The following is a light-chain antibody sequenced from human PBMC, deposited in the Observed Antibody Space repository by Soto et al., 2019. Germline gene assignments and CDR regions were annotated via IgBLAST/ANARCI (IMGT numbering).Light chain of an antibody. V-gene: IGLV1-40*01. CDR2: YND. Sequence: QSVLTQPPSVSGAPGQRVTISCTGSSSNLGSGFDVQWYQQLPGTAPKLLIYYNDNRPSGIPDRLSGSKSGTSASLAITWLQAADECEYYCAYYHSSLSGHVALGGGSKVTVL. J-gene: IGLJ2*01. CDR3: AYYHSSLSGHVA. CDR1: SSNLGSGFD.